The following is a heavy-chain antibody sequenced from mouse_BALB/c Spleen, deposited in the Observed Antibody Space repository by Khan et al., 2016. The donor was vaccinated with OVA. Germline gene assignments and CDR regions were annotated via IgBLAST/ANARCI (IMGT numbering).Heavy chain of an antibody. V-gene: IGHV1S137*01. CDR1: GYTFTDFA. D-gene: IGHD1-3*01. CDR3: TRGSGKFRFAY. Sequence: QVRLQQSGAELVRPGVSVKISCKGSGYTFTDFAIHWVKQSHSKSLEWIGVISTYYGDPTYNQKFKDKATMTADKSSSTAYMELGRLPSEDSAIYYCTRGSGKFRFAYWGQGTLVTVSA. J-gene: IGHJ3*01. CDR2: ISTYYGDP.